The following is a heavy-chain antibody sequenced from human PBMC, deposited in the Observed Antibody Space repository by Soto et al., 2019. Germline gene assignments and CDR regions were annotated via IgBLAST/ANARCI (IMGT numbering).Heavy chain of an antibody. CDR3: AKRVAYSSSSAYLDY. V-gene: IGHV3-23*01. Sequence: GGSLRLSCAASGFTFSSYGMNWVRQPPGKGLEWVSSISDTGGNTLYTDSVKGRFTISRDNSKNTLYLQMNNLIADDTAVYYCAKRVAYSSSSAYLDYWGPGNLVTVSS. J-gene: IGHJ4*02. CDR1: GFTFSSYG. D-gene: IGHD6-6*01. CDR2: ISDTGGNT.